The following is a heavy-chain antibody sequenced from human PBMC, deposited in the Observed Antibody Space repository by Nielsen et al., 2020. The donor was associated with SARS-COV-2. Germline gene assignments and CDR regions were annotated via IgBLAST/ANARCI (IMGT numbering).Heavy chain of an antibody. V-gene: IGHV3-21*01. CDR2: ISSSSSYI. Sequence: GESLKISCAASGFTFSSYSMNWVRQAPGKGLEWVSSISSSSSYIYYADSVKGRFTISRDNAKNSLYPQMNSLRAEDTAVYYCARWPGDIERITIFGANYYMDVWGKGTTVTVSS. CDR1: GFTFSSYS. D-gene: IGHD3-3*01. CDR3: ARWPGDIERITIFGANYYMDV. J-gene: IGHJ6*03.